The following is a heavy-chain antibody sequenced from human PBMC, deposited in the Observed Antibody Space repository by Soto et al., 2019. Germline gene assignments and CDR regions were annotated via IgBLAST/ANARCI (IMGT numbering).Heavy chain of an antibody. CDR3: ATLLRGYCSGGSCPNRYYYYYYMDV. D-gene: IGHD2-15*01. CDR2: INHSGST. Sequence: SETLSLTCAVYGGSFSGYYLSWIRQPPGKGLEWIGEINHSGSTNYSPSLKSRVTISVDTSKNQFSLKLSSVTAADTAVYYCATLLRGYCSGGSCPNRYYYYYYMDVWGKGTTVTVSS. CDR1: GGSFSGYY. V-gene: IGHV4-34*01. J-gene: IGHJ6*03.